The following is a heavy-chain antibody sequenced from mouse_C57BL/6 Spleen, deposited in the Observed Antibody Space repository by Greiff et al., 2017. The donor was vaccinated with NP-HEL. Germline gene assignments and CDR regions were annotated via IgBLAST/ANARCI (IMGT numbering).Heavy chain of an antibody. CDR2: INPNNGGT. Sequence: EVQLQQSGPELVKPGASVKISCKASGYTFTDYYMNWVKQSHGKSLEWIGDINPNNGGTSYNQKFKGKATLTVDKSYSTAYMELRSLTSEDSAVYYCARGGWYFDVWGTGTTVTVSS. CDR3: ARGGWYFDV. V-gene: IGHV1-26*01. CDR1: GYTFTDYY. J-gene: IGHJ1*03.